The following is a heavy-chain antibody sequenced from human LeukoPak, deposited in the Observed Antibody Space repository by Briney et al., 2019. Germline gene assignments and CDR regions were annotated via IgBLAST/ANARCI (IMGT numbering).Heavy chain of an antibody. Sequence: ASVPVSCKASGYTFTGYYIHWVRQAPGQGLEWMGWINPNSGDTNYSQKFQGRVTMTRDTSISTAYMELSRLRSDDTAVYYCARDNYDILTGYYDHYFDYWGQGTLVTVSS. D-gene: IGHD3-9*01. CDR1: GYTFTGYY. CDR2: INPNSGDT. CDR3: ARDNYDILTGYYDHYFDY. V-gene: IGHV1-2*02. J-gene: IGHJ4*02.